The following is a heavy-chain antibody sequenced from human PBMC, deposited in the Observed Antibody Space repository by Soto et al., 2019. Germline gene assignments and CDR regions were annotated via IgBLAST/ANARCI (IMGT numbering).Heavy chain of an antibody. Sequence: GGSLRLSCAASGFTFSSYGMHWVRQAPGKGLEWVAVISYDGSNKYYADSVKGRFTISRDNSKNTLYLQMNSLRAEDTAVYYCAKDRSYGPYYYYYGMDVWGQGTTVTVSS. J-gene: IGHJ6*02. V-gene: IGHV3-30*18. CDR1: GFTFSSYG. D-gene: IGHD5-18*01. CDR2: ISYDGSNK. CDR3: AKDRSYGPYYYYYGMDV.